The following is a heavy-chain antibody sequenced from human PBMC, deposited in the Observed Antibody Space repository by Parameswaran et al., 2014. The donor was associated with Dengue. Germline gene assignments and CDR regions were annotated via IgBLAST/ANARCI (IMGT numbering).Heavy chain of an antibody. D-gene: IGHD3-22*01. CDR3: VRTRTYDYDSAGSPNAFDF. V-gene: IGHV3-21*01. J-gene: IGHJ3*01. Sequence: WIRQPPGKGLEWVSSVSPTSTYIAYADSVKGRFTISRDSATNALYLQMNSLRVEDTAVYFCVRTRTYDYDSAGSPNAFDFWGLGTLVTVSS. CDR2: VSPTSTYI.